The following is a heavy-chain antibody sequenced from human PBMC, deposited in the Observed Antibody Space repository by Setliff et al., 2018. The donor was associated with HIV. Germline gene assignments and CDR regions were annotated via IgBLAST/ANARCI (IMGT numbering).Heavy chain of an antibody. CDR2: IYHNGIT. Sequence: SETLSLTCGVSGYSISSGYYWGWIRQPPGKGLEWIGSIYHNGITYYNPSLKSRVTISVDTSKNQFFLKVTSVTAADTAVYYCARHAALIKRYYYYYLDVWGKGTTVTVSS. CDR3: ARHAALIKRYYYYYLDV. V-gene: IGHV4-38-2*01. J-gene: IGHJ6*03. D-gene: IGHD5-18*01. CDR1: GYSISSGYY.